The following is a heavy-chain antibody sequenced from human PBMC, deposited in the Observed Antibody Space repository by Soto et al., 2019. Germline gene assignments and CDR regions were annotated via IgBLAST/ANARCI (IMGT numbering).Heavy chain of an antibody. V-gene: IGHV3-15*07. D-gene: IGHD4-17*01. J-gene: IGHJ4*02. CDR2: IRSKTAGGTT. Sequence: EVQLVESGGGLVKPGGSLRLSCAGYGFTFSNAWMNWVRQAPGKGLEWVGRIRSKTAGGTTDYAAPVEGRFTISRDDSKNTLYVQMNSLKTEDTAVYYCTTDRNTVTKDYWGQGTLVTVSS. CDR3: TTDRNTVTKDY. CDR1: GFTFSNAW.